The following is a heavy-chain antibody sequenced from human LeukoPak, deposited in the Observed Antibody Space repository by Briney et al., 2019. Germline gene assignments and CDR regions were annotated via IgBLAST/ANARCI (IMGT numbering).Heavy chain of an antibody. CDR3: AGITTVVTPARGYGMDV. J-gene: IGHJ6*02. CDR2: INHSGST. V-gene: IGHV4-34*01. D-gene: IGHD4-17*01. CDR1: GGSFSGYY. Sequence: PSETLSLTCAVYGGSFSGYYWSWIRQPPGKGLEWIGEINHSGSTNYNPSLKSRVTISVDTSKNQFSLKLSSVTAAGTAVYYCAGITTVVTPARGYGMDVWGQGTTVTVSS.